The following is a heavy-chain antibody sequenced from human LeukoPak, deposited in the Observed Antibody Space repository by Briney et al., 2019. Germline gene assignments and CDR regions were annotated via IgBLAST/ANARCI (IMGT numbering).Heavy chain of an antibody. CDR2: ISSSGSTI. Sequence: GGSLRLSCAASGFTFSSYEMNWVRQAPGKGLDRDSYISSSGSTIHYADSVKVRLTITRDNAKNSLYLQLNTLRAADTAVYYCARDSVAAAPLYYYYSGMDVWGQGTTVTVSS. V-gene: IGHV3-48*03. J-gene: IGHJ6*02. CDR1: GFTFSSYE. D-gene: IGHD2-15*01. CDR3: ARDSVAAAPLYYYYSGMDV.